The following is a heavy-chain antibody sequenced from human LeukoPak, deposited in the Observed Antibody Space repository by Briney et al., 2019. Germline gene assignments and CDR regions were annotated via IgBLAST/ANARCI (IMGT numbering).Heavy chain of an antibody. CDR2: ISSSGGTI. CDR1: GFTVSSNY. CDR3: AREGGDWGEGYFDY. Sequence: PGGSLRLSCAASGFTVSSNYMSWVRQVPGKGLEWVSYISSSGGTIYYADSVKGRFTISRDNAKNSLYLQMNSLRAEDTAVYYCAREGGDWGEGYFDYWGQGTLVTVSS. D-gene: IGHD3-16*01. V-gene: IGHV3-11*01. J-gene: IGHJ4*02.